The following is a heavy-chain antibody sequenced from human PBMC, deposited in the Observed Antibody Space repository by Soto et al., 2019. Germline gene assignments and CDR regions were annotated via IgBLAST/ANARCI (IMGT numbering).Heavy chain of an antibody. D-gene: IGHD5-18*01. CDR3: AKERGYSYALDY. CDR2: ISYDGSNK. J-gene: IGHJ4*02. Sequence: GGSLRLSCAASGFTFSSYGMHWVRQAPGKGLEWVAVISYDGSNKYYADSVKGRFTISRDNSKNTRYLQMNSLRAEDTAVYYCAKERGYSYALDYWGQGTLVTVSS. V-gene: IGHV3-30*18. CDR1: GFTFSSYG.